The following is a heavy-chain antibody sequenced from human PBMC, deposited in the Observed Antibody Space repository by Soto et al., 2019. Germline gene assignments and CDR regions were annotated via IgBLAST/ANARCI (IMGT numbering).Heavy chain of an antibody. CDR2: INPNSGGT. CDR3: ARGECGYYPAGAFDI. V-gene: IGHV1-2*02. J-gene: IGHJ3*02. Sequence: GASVKVSCKASGYTFTGYYMHWVRQAPGQGLEWMGWINPNSGGTNYAQKFQGRVTMTRDTSISTAYMELSRLRSDDTAVYYCARGECGYYPAGAFDIWGQGTMVTVSS. D-gene: IGHD3-22*01. CDR1: GYTFTGYY.